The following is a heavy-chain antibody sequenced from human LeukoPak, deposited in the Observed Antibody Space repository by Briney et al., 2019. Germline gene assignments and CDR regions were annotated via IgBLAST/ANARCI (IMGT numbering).Heavy chain of an antibody. V-gene: IGHV3-23*01. CDR1: GFTFSSYA. CDR2: ITSSGDST. J-gene: IGHJ6*02. D-gene: IGHD2-15*01. Sequence: GGSLRLSCAASGFTFSSYAMSWVRQAPGKGLEWVSDITSSGDSTYYADSVKGRFTISRDNPKNTLYLQINSLRAEDTAVYYCAKDGRYCSGGSPCWVYYYGMDVWGQGTTVTVSS. CDR3: AKDGRYCSGGSPCWVYYYGMDV.